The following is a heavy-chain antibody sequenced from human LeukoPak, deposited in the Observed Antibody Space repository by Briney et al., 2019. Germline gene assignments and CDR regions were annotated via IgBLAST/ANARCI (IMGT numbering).Heavy chain of an antibody. CDR1: GGSISSGSYY. CDR3: ARLVGDIVVVPAAIGVGYYFDY. J-gene: IGHJ4*02. CDR2: IYTSGST. Sequence: SETLSLTCTVSGGSISSGSYYWSWIRQPAGKGLEWIGHIYTSGSTDYNPSLKSRVTISVDTSKNQFSLKLSSVTAADTAVYYCARLVGDIVVVPAAIGVGYYFDYWGQGTLVTVSS. D-gene: IGHD2-2*01. V-gene: IGHV4-61*09.